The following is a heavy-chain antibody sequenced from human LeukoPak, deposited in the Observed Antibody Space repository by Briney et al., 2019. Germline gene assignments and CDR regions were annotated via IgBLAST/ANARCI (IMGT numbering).Heavy chain of an antibody. V-gene: IGHV3-23*01. CDR1: GFTFSSYA. D-gene: IGHD2-15*01. J-gene: IGHJ5*02. CDR2: ISGSGGST. Sequence: GGSLRLSCAASGFTFSSYAMSWVRQAPGKGLEWISAISGSGGSTYYADSVKGRFTISRDNSKNTLYLQVNSLRAEDTAVYYCAKFGFASKYCSGGSCYSQGWFDPWDQGTLVTVSS. CDR3: AKFGFASKYCSGGSCYSQGWFDP.